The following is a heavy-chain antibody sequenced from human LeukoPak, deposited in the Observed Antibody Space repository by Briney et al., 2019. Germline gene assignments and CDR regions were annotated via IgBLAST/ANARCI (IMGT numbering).Heavy chain of an antibody. D-gene: IGHD5-18*01. CDR3: ARVDTVMAYYFDL. Sequence: GGSLRLSCAASGFTASINCMTWVRQAPGKGLEWVSTIYSGGTTYYADSVMGRFTISRHNSRNTLYLQMNSLRAENTAVYYCARVDTVMAYYFDLWGQGTLVTVSS. J-gene: IGHJ4*02. V-gene: IGHV3-53*04. CDR2: IYSGGTT. CDR1: GFTASINC.